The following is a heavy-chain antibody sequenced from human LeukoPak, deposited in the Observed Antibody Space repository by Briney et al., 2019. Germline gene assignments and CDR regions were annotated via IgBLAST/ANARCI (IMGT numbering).Heavy chain of an antibody. CDR2: VNPNSGGT. Sequence: GASVKASCKASGYTFTGYYMHWVRQAPGQGLEWMGWVNPNSGGTNYAQKFQGRVTMTRDTSISTAYMELSRLRSDDTAVYYCARDPAGGVKFTGGGWGQGTLVTVSS. CDR1: GYTFTGYY. D-gene: IGHD3-16*01. V-gene: IGHV1-2*02. CDR3: ARDPAGGVKFTGGG. J-gene: IGHJ4*02.